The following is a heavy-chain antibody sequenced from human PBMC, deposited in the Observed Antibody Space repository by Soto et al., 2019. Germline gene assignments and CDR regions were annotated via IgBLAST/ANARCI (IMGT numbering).Heavy chain of an antibody. J-gene: IGHJ4*02. V-gene: IGHV4-59*01. CDR3: ASGIAAAGP. CDR2: IYYSGST. CDR1: GGSTSSYY. D-gene: IGHD6-13*01. Sequence: SETLSLTCTVSGGSTSSYYWSWIRQPPGNGLELIGYIYYSGSTNYNPSLKSRVTLSVDTSKNQFSLKLSSVTAADTAVYYCASGIAAAGPWGQGTLVTVSS.